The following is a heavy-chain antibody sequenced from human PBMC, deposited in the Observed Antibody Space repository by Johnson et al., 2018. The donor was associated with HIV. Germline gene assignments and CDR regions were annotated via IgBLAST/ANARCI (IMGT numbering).Heavy chain of an antibody. Sequence: EVQVVESGGGLVQPGRSLRLSCTASGFTFGDYAMSWVRQAPGKGLEWVGFIRSKAYGGTTEYAASVKGRFTISRDNAKNSLYLQMNSLRAEDTALYYCARYSYYYVNSGAFDIWGQGTMVTVSS. D-gene: IGHD3-22*01. CDR3: ARYSYYYVNSGAFDI. V-gene: IGHV3-49*04. CDR2: IRSKAYGGTT. J-gene: IGHJ3*02. CDR1: GFTFGDYA.